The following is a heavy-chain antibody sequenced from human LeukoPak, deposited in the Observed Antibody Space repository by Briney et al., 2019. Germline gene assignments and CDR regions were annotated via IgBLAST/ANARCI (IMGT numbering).Heavy chain of an antibody. J-gene: IGHJ4*02. CDR1: GFSLTSGYY. V-gene: IGHV4-38-2*02. Sequence: SETLSLTCDVLGFSLTSGYYWAWIRQPPGKGLEWIGHVYHSESPYYNPSLKSRVTISIDTSKDHLYLKLNSVTAADTAVYYCARDSPANEAVAGKDFDYWGQGTLVTVSS. CDR3: ARDSPANEAVAGKDFDY. CDR2: VYHSESP. D-gene: IGHD6-19*01.